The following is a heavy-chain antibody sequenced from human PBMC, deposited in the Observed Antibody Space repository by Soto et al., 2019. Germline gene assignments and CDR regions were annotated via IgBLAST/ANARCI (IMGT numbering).Heavy chain of an antibody. D-gene: IGHD1-1*01. CDR2: INAGNGNT. CDR1: GYTFTNYA. CDR3: ARDRTGTTLAFDI. Sequence: ASVKVSCKASGYTFTNYAMHWVRQAPGQRLEWMGWINAGNGNTKYSQKFQGRVTITRDTSASTAYMELSSLRSEDTAVYYCARDRTGTTLAFDIWGQGTMVTVSS. V-gene: IGHV1-3*01. J-gene: IGHJ3*02.